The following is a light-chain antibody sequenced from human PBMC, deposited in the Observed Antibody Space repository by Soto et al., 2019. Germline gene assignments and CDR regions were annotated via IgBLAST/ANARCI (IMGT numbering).Light chain of an antibody. CDR1: QSVSSN. CDR2: GAS. Sequence: EIGLKQSPGTLSLSQGERATLSCRASQSVSSNLAWYQQKPGQATRLLIYGASTRATGIPARLSGSGSGTEFTLTISSLQSEDFAVYYCQQYNNWITFGQGTRLEIK. V-gene: IGKV3-15*01. J-gene: IGKJ5*01. CDR3: QQYNNWIT.